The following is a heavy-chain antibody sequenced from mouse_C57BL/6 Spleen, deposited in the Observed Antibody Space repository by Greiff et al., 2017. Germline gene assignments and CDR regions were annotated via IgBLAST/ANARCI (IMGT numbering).Heavy chain of an antibody. J-gene: IGHJ3*01. V-gene: IGHV1-76*01. Sequence: VQLQQSGAELVRPGASVKLSCKASGYTFTDYYINWVKQRPGQGLEWIARIYPGSGTTYYNEKFKGKATLTVEQSSSTAYMQLSSLTSEDSAVDYCARNYDSGYPAWCAYWGQGTLVTVSA. CDR3: ARNYDSGYPAWCAY. CDR2: IYPGSGTT. D-gene: IGHD1-1*01. CDR1: GYTFTDYY.